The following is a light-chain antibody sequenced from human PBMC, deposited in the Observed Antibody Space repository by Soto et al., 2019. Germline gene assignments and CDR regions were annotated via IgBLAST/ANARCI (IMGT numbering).Light chain of an antibody. CDR3: QQYNSYSEYT. V-gene: IGKV1-5*01. J-gene: IGKJ2*01. CDR2: NAF. Sequence: DIQMTQSPSPLSASVGDRVTITCRASQSISSWLAWYQQKPGKAPKLLIYNAFSLESGVPSRFIGSGSGTEFTLTISSLQPDDFATYYFQQYNSYSEYTFVQGTKLEI. CDR1: QSISSW.